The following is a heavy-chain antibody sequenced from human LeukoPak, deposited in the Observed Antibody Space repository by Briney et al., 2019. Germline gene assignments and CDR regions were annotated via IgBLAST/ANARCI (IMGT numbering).Heavy chain of an antibody. V-gene: IGHV3-21*06. J-gene: IGHJ4*02. Sequence: PGGSLILSCAASGFTFSNYGMNWVRQAPGRGLEWVASISSGGSYIFYADSVRGRLTISRDNAKSSLFLQMNSLGVDDTAVYYCARGGGSFDSWGQGTLVTVSS. D-gene: IGHD2-15*01. CDR3: ARGGGSFDS. CDR1: GFTFSNYG. CDR2: ISSGGSYI.